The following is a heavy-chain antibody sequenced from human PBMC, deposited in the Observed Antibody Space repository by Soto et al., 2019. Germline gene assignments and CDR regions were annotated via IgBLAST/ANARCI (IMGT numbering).Heavy chain of an antibody. CDR2: INPSGGST. Sequence: GASVKVSCKASGYTFTSYYMHWVRQAPGQGLEWMGIINPSGGSTSYAQKFQGRVTMTRDTSTSTVYMELSSLRSEDTAVYYCAREIWFGDSTDAASDAFDIWGQGTMVTVSS. J-gene: IGHJ3*02. CDR1: GYTFTSYY. V-gene: IGHV1-46*03. CDR3: AREIWFGDSTDAASDAFDI. D-gene: IGHD3-10*01.